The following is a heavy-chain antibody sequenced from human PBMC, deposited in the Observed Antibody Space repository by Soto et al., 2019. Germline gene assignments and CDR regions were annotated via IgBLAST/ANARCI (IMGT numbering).Heavy chain of an antibody. D-gene: IGHD4-17*01. V-gene: IGHV3-48*01. CDR2: ISSSSSTI. J-gene: IGHJ3*02. CDR3: ARDLTVKDGVDAFDI. Sequence: EVQLVESGGGLVQPGGSLRLSCAASGFTFSSYSMNWVRQAPGKGLEWVSYISSSSSTIYYADSVKGRFTISRDNAKNSLYLQMNSLRAEDTAVYYCARDLTVKDGVDAFDIWGQGTMVTVSS. CDR1: GFTFSSYS.